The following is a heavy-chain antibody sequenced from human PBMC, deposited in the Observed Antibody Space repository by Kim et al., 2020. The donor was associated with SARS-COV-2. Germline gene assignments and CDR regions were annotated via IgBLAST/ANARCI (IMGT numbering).Heavy chain of an antibody. V-gene: IGHV1-18*01. CDR2: ISAYNGNT. CDR1: GYTFTSYG. D-gene: IGHD3-9*01. Sequence: ASVKVSCKASGYTFTSYGISWVRQAPGQGLEWMGWISAYNGNTNYAQKLQGRVTMTTDTSTSTAYMELRSLRSDDTAVYYCARDGPTNDILTGYYPYYYYGMDVWGQGTTVTVS. J-gene: IGHJ6*02. CDR3: ARDGPTNDILTGYYPYYYYGMDV.